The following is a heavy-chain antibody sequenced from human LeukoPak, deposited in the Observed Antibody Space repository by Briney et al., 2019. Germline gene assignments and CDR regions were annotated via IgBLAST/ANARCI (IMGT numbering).Heavy chain of an antibody. CDR3: ARISYDFWRGHYDLFDF. D-gene: IGHD3-3*01. Sequence: PSETLSLTCTVPDDSFNTYYWSWVRRPPGKALEWIGNVYYGGSTTYNPSLKSRVTILLDTSNNQFSLKMRSVTAADTAIYYRARISYDFWRGHYDLFDFWGRGTLVTVAA. CDR2: VYYGGST. CDR1: DDSFNTYY. J-gene: IGHJ4*02. V-gene: IGHV4-59*03.